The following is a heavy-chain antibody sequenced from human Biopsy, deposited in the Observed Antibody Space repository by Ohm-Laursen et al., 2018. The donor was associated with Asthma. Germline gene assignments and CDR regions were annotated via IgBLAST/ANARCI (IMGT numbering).Heavy chain of an antibody. J-gene: IGHJ4*02. D-gene: IGHD1-26*01. CDR2: ISYTGST. CDR1: ADSISSNNFY. Sequence: SQTLSLTCLVSADSISSNNFYWGWIRQPPGKGLEWIATISYTGSTHYNPSLKSRVTISVDTSKNQFSLKLSSVTAADTAVYYCARHSGNYYAQLNYWGQGTLVTVSS. V-gene: IGHV4-39*01. CDR3: ARHSGNYYAQLNY.